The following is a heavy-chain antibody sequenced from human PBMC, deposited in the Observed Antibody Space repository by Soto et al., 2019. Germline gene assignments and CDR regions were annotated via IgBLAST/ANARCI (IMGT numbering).Heavy chain of an antibody. J-gene: IGHJ3*02. CDR3: ARVSENYVAFDI. CDR2: ISAYNGNT. D-gene: IGHD1-7*01. CDR1: GVTFTSYG. V-gene: IGHV1-18*04. Sequence: ASVKGSCTTAGVTFTSYGISCVGQATGQGLEWMGWISAYNGNTNYAQKLQGRVTMTTDTSTSTAYMELRSLRSDDTAVYYCARVSENYVAFDIWGQGTMVTVSS.